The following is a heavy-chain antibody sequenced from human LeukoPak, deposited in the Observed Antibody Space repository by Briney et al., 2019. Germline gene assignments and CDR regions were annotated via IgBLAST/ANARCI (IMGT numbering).Heavy chain of an antibody. CDR1: GFTFSSYA. CDR2: ISGSGGNT. D-gene: IGHD3-22*01. CDR3: AKDFSMIVVVGAFDI. J-gene: IGHJ3*02. Sequence: GGSLRLSCAASGFTFSSYAMSWVRQAPGKGLEWVSAISGSGGNTYYADSVKGRFTIPRDNSKNTLYLQMNSLRAEDTAVYYCAKDFSMIVVVGAFDIWAKGQWSPSLQ. V-gene: IGHV3-23*01.